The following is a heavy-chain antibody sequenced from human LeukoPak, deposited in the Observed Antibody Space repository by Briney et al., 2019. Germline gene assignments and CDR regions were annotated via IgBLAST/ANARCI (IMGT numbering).Heavy chain of an antibody. J-gene: IGHJ4*02. CDR2: IYYSGST. CDR3: ARHGKKYCTNGVCYMFPLDY. V-gene: IGHV4-59*08. CDR1: GGSISSYY. D-gene: IGHD2-8*01. Sequence: SETLSLTCTVSGGSISSYYWSWIRQPPGKGLEWIGYIYYSGSTNYNPSLKSRVTISVDTSKNQFSLKLSSVTAADTAVYYCARHGKKYCTNGVCYMFPLDYWGQGTLVTVSS.